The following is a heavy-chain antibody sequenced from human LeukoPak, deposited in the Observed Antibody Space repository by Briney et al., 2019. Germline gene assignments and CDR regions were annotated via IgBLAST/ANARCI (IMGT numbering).Heavy chain of an antibody. CDR3: AKRGHYYDSPPSPLLDP. V-gene: IGHV3-23*01. D-gene: IGHD3-22*01. Sequence: PGGSLRLSCAASGFTFSSYAMSWVRQAPGKGLEWVSAISGSGGSTYYADSVKGRFTISRDNSKNTLYLQMNSLRAEDTAVYYCAKRGHYYDSPPSPLLDPWGQGTLVTVSS. CDR2: ISGSGGST. CDR1: GFTFSSYA. J-gene: IGHJ5*02.